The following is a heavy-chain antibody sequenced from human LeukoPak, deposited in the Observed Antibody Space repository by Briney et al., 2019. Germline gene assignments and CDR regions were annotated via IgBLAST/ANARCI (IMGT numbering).Heavy chain of an antibody. J-gene: IGHJ4*02. V-gene: IGHV3-23*01. D-gene: IGHD3-10*01. Sequence: PGGSLRLSCAASGFTFSNYGMSWVRQAPGKGLEWFSTISGNSGTTYYADSMRDRFTISRDNSMNTLYLQMNSLRAEDTAVYYCAKGRDGSTTFYTALDYWGQGILVTVSS. CDR3: AKGRDGSTTFYTALDY. CDR2: ISGNSGTT. CDR1: GFTFSNYG.